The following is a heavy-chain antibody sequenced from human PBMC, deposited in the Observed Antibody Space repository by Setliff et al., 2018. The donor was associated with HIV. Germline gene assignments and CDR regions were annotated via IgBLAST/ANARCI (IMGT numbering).Heavy chain of an antibody. CDR1: QFTFSTYA. J-gene: IGHJ4*02. Sequence: PGGSLRLSCAASQFTFSTYAMSWVRLAPGKGLEWVSTISGSGGSTYYVDSVKGRFTISRDNSKNTLYLQMKSLRAEDTAVYYCAKTRTGLYSSSPLYFDHWGQGTLVTVSS. CDR3: AKTRTGLYSSSPLYFDH. D-gene: IGHD6-6*01. CDR2: ISGSGGST. V-gene: IGHV3-23*01.